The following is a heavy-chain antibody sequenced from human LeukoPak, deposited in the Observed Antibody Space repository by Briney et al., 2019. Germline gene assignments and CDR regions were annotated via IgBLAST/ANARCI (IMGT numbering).Heavy chain of an antibody. J-gene: IGHJ4*02. CDR2: ISYDGSNK. Sequence: GGSLRLSCAASGFTFSSYAMHWVRQAPGKGLEWVAVISYDGSNKYYADSVKGRFTISRDNSKNTLYLQMNSLRAEDTAVYYCARDPLGGDCSGGSCYIFDYWGQGTLVTVSS. CDR3: ARDPLGGDCSGGSCYIFDY. V-gene: IGHV3-30-3*01. D-gene: IGHD2-15*01. CDR1: GFTFSSYA.